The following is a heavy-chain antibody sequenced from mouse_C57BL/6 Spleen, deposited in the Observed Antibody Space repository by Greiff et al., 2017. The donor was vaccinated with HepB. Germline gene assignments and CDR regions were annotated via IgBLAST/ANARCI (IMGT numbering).Heavy chain of an antibody. Sequence: VQLQQPGAELVRPGTSVKLSCKASGYTFTSYWMHWVKQRPGQGLEWIGVIDPSDSYTNYNQKFKGKATLTVDTSSSTAYMQLSSLTSEDSAVYYCARGLTGPSFDYWGQGTTLTVSS. CDR3: ARGLTGPSFDY. CDR1: GYTFTSYW. V-gene: IGHV1-59*01. CDR2: IDPSDSYT. J-gene: IGHJ2*01. D-gene: IGHD4-1*01.